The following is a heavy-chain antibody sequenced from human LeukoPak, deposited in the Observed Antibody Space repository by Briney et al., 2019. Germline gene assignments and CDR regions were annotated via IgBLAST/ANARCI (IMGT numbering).Heavy chain of an antibody. V-gene: IGHV1-46*01. Sequence: ASVKVSCKASGYTFTRYYIHWVRQAPGQGLEWMGIISPSGGTTNYAQKFQGRVTMTSDTSTSTVYMELSSLRSDDTAVYYCARAPAWLVLDNWFDPWGQGTLVTVPS. D-gene: IGHD6-19*01. J-gene: IGHJ5*02. CDR2: ISPSGGTT. CDR1: GYTFTRYY. CDR3: ARAPAWLVLDNWFDP.